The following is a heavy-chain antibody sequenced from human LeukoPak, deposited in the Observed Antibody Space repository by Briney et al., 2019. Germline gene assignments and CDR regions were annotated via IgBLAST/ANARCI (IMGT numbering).Heavy chain of an antibody. CDR3: ASGGYYNMDV. J-gene: IGHJ6*03. D-gene: IGHD4-23*01. Sequence: PSETLSLTCTVSGGSISSSSYYWGWIRQPPGKGLEWIGSIYYSGSTYYNPSLKSRVTISVDTSKNQFSLKLSSVTAADTAVYYCASGGYYNMDVWGKGTTVTVSS. CDR1: GGSISSSSYY. CDR2: IYYSGST. V-gene: IGHV4-39*07.